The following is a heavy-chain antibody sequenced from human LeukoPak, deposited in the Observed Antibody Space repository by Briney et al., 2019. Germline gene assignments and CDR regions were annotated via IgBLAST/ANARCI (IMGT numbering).Heavy chain of an antibody. Sequence: ASVKVSCKASGYTFTSYAMNWVRQAPGQGLEWMGWINTNTGNPTYAQGFTGRFVFSLDTSVSTAYLQISSLKAEDTAVYYCARVSLIAVAGEKYYFDYWGQGTLVTVSS. D-gene: IGHD6-19*01. CDR1: GYTFTSYA. V-gene: IGHV7-4-1*02. CDR3: ARVSLIAVAGEKYYFDY. J-gene: IGHJ4*02. CDR2: INTNTGNP.